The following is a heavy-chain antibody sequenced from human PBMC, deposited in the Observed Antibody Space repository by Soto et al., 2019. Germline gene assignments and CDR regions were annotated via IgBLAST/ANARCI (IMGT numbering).Heavy chain of an antibody. V-gene: IGHV4-34*01. CDR3: ARGEDTMVRGVIDY. CDR2: INHSGST. D-gene: IGHD3-10*01. Sequence: QVQLQQWGAGLLKPSETLSLTCAVYGGSFSGYYWSWIRQPPGKGLEWIGEINHSGSTNYNPSLKIRVTISVDTSKNQFSLKLSSVTAADTAVYYCARGEDTMVRGVIDYWGQGTLVTVSS. J-gene: IGHJ4*02. CDR1: GGSFSGYY.